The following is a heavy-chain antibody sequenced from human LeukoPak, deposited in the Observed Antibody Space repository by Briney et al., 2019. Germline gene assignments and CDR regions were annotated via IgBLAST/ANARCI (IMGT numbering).Heavy chain of an antibody. Sequence: SETLSLTCTVSGGSISSSSYYWGWIRQPPGKGLEWIGSIYYSGSTYYNPSLKSRVTISVDTSKNQSSLKLSSVTAADTAVYYCARERGSSGYYYYYWGQGTLVTVSS. J-gene: IGHJ4*02. CDR3: ARERGSSGYYYYY. V-gene: IGHV4-39*07. D-gene: IGHD3-22*01. CDR1: GGSISSSSYY. CDR2: IYYSGST.